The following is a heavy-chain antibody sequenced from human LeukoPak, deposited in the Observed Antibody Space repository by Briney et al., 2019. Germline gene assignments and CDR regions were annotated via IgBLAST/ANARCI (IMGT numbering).Heavy chain of an antibody. J-gene: IGHJ4*02. Sequence: GGSLRLSCAASGFIFSSYDMHWVRQAPGKGLEWVAVISYDGSNKYYADSVKGRFTISRDNSKNTLYLQMGGLRTEDTAVYYRARNHGYGKYWGQGTLVTASS. D-gene: IGHD5-12*01. V-gene: IGHV3-30*03. CDR3: ARNHGYGKY. CDR2: ISYDGSNK. CDR1: GFIFSSYD.